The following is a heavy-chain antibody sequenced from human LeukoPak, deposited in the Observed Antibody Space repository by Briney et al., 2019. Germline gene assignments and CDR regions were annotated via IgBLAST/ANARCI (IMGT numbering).Heavy chain of an antibody. D-gene: IGHD6-6*01. Sequence: GGSLRLSCAASGFSFRKYDMHWVRQIIGGGLEWVSGIGTLADTFYSDSAKGRFTISRNNGRNSLYLQMNNLRADDTAIYYCVRDQTIDSRPGPSDPFDVWGQGTTVTVSS. V-gene: IGHV3-13*01. CDR2: IGTLADT. CDR1: GFSFRKYD. J-gene: IGHJ3*01. CDR3: VRDQTIDSRPGPSDPFDV.